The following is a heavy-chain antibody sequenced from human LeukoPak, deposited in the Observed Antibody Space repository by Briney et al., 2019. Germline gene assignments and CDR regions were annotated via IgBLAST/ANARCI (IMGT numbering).Heavy chain of an antibody. CDR3: ARGQVFNPTTGPDY. J-gene: IGHJ4*02. D-gene: IGHD4-11*01. CDR1: GYTFTGYY. CDR2: INPNSGDT. Sequence: ASVKVSCKTSGYTFTGYYMHWVRQAPGQGLELMGWINPNSGDTNYAQKFQGRVTITRNTSISTAYMELSSLRSEDTAVYYCARGQVFNPTTGPDYWGQGTLVTVSS. V-gene: IGHV1-2*02.